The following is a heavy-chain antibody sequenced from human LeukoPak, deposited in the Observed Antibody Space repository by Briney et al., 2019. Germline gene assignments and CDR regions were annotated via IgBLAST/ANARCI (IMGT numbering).Heavy chain of an antibody. Sequence: GGALRLSCAASGVILNTNYMTWVRQAPGRGVEWVSFIYADGNTYYSDSVKGRFTISRDISENAVYLQMNSLRAEDTAVYYCARDSYGDANFDSWGQGTLVTVSS. CDR3: ARDSYGDANFDS. CDR1: GVILNTNY. CDR2: IYADGNT. V-gene: IGHV3-53*01. J-gene: IGHJ4*02. D-gene: IGHD4-17*01.